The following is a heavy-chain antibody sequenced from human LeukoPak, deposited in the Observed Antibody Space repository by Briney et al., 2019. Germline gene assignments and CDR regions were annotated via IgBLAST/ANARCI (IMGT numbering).Heavy chain of an antibody. J-gene: IGHJ4*02. CDR2: ISHSGTT. V-gene: IGHV4-59*01. CDR1: SGCISGSY. CDR3: ATEGYASNWYPD. Sequence: PSETLSLTCTVSSGCISGSYWGWIRQPPGKGLESIGYISHSGTTNYNPSLESRVTISVDTSKNQFSLKLRSVTAADTAVYYCATEGYASNWYPDWGQGILVTVSS. D-gene: IGHD6-13*01.